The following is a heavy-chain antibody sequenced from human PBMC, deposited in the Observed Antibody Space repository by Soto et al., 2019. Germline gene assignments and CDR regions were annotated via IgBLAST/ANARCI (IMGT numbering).Heavy chain of an antibody. J-gene: IGHJ5*02. D-gene: IGHD5-12*01. CDR2: INPSGGST. V-gene: IGHV1-46*01. Sequence: ASVKVSCKASGYTFTSYYMHWVRQAPGQGLEWMGIINPSGGSTSYAQKFQGRVTMTRDTSTSTVYMELSSLRSEDTAVYYCTRAEYSDNWFDPWGQGTLVTVSS. CDR3: TRAEYSDNWFDP. CDR1: GYTFTSYY.